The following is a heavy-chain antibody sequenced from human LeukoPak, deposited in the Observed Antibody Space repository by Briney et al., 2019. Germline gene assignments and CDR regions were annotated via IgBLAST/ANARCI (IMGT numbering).Heavy chain of an antibody. CDR2: ISSNGGST. CDR1: GFTFSSYA. D-gene: IGHD3-22*01. CDR3: SSARLAYYYGSSGYFP. J-gene: IGHJ5*02. V-gene: IGHV3-64*01. Sequence: GGSLSLSCAASGFTFSSYAMHWIRQAPGKGLEYTSAISSNGGSTYYANSVKGRFTISRDNSKNTLYLQMGSLRAEDTAVYYWSSARLAYYYGSSGYFPCGQGDLVTVSS.